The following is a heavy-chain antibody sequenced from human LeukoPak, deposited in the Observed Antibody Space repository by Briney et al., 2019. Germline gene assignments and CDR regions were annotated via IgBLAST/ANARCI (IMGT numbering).Heavy chain of an antibody. Sequence: RASVKVSCKVSGYTLTELSMHWVRQAPGKGLEWMGGFDPEDGETIYAQKFQGRVTMTEDTSTDTAYMELSSLRSEDTAVYYCARGEHSSSWSPGAFDIWGQGTMVTVSS. CDR2: FDPEDGET. CDR1: GYTLTELS. D-gene: IGHD6-13*01. J-gene: IGHJ3*02. CDR3: ARGEHSSSWSPGAFDI. V-gene: IGHV1-24*01.